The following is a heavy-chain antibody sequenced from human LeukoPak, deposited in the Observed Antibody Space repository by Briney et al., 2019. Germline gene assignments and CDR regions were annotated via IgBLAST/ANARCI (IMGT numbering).Heavy chain of an antibody. J-gene: IGHJ6*02. CDR1: GYTFTSYD. CDR3: ARGSWPKLRNGMDV. V-gene: IGHV1-8*01. Sequence: ASVKVSCKASGYTFTSYDINWVRQATGQGLEWMGWMNPNSGNTGYAQKFQGRVTMTRNTSISTAYMELSRLRSEDTAVYYCARGSWPKLRNGMDVWGQGTTVTVSS. D-gene: IGHD1-7*01. CDR2: MNPNSGNT.